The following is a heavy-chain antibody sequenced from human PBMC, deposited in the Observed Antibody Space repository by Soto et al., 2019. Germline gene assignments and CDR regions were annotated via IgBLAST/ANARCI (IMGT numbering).Heavy chain of an antibody. CDR3: ARERQVGYYKENWFDP. CDR2: INPSGGST. Sequence: ASVKVSCKASGYTFTSYYMHWVRQAPGQGLEWMGIINPSGGSTSYAQKFQGRVTMTRDTSTSTVYMELSSLRSEDTAVYYCARERQVGYYKENWFDPWGQGTLVTVSS. J-gene: IGHJ5*02. D-gene: IGHD3-9*01. V-gene: IGHV1-46*01. CDR1: GYTFTSYY.